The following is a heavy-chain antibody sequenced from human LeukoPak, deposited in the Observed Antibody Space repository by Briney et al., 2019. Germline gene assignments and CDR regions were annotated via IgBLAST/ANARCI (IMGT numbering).Heavy chain of an antibody. D-gene: IGHD1-26*01. CDR1: GFTFSNYW. CDR3: ARYLNSGPEDF. V-gene: IGHV3-7*01. J-gene: IGHJ4*02. Sequence: PGGSLRLSCAATGFTFSNYWMSWFRQAPGKGLEWAANIKYDGRETRYVDSVRGRFTISRDNAKNSLFLQMNSLRAEDTAVYYCARYLNSGPEDFWGQGNLVTVSS. CDR2: IKYDGRET.